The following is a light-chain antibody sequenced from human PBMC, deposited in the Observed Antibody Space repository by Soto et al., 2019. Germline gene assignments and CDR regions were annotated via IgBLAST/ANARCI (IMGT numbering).Light chain of an antibody. V-gene: IGLV4-60*02. CDR3: ETWDTNTYVI. CDR1: SGHSGYT. CDR2: LEGSGSY. J-gene: IGLJ2*01. Sequence: QPVLTQSSSASASLGSSVKLTCTLSSGHSGYTIAWHQQQPGKAPRYLMKLEGSGSYNKGSGIPDRFSGSSSGADRYLTISNLQFEDEADYYCETWDTNTYVIFGGGTKLTVL.